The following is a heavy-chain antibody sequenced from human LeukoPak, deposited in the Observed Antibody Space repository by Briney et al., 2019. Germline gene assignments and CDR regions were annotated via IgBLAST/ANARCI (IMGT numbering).Heavy chain of an antibody. CDR1: GGSISSYY. Sequence: ETLSLTCTVSGGSISSYYWSWIRQPPGKGLEWIGYIYYSGSTNYNPSLKSRVTISVDTSKNQFSLKLSSVTAADTAVYYCARGIRIVGATHFDYWGQGTLVTASS. D-gene: IGHD1-26*01. V-gene: IGHV4-59*01. J-gene: IGHJ4*02. CDR3: ARGIRIVGATHFDY. CDR2: IYYSGST.